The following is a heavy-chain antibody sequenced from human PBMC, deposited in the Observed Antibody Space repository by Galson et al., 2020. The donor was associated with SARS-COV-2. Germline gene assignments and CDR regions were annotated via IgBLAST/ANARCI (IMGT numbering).Heavy chain of an antibody. CDR1: GGSISSYY. Sequence: SETLSLTCTVSGGSISSYYWNWLRQPPGRGLECIGYLYYRGIPNYNPSLKSRVTRSVDTSKNQFSLKLSSVTAADTAVYYCARGRMDFYDSSGYPYYFDYWGQGTLVTVSS. CDR3: ARGRMDFYDSSGYPYYFDY. CDR2: LYYRGIP. D-gene: IGHD3-22*01. V-gene: IGHV4-59*13. J-gene: IGHJ4*02.